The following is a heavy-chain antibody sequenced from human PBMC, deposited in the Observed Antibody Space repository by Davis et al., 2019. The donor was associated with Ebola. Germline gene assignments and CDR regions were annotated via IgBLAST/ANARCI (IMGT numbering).Heavy chain of an antibody. V-gene: IGHV3-7*03. CDR3: ASGDGRGRSYDMDV. CDR2: IKEDGGEK. CDR1: GLIFNNYW. J-gene: IGHJ6*03. Sequence: GGSLRLSCAASGLIFNNYWMSWIRQAPGKGPEWVAIIKEDGGEKYYVDSVKGRFTISRDNAKNSLFPEMNSLRAEDTAFYYCASGDGRGRSYDMDVWGQGTTVTVSS. D-gene: IGHD3/OR15-3a*01.